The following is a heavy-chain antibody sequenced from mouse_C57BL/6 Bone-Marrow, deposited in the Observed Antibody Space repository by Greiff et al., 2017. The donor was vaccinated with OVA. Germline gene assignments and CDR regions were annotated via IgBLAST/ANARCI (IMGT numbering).Heavy chain of an antibody. CDR3: ARGAVVDHYAMDY. D-gene: IGHD1-1*01. Sequence: QVQLQQSGAELVRPGTSVKMSCKASGYTFTNYWIGWAKQRPGHGLEWIGDIYPGGGYTYYNEKFKGKATLTADKSSSTAYMQFSSLTSEDSAIYYCARGAVVDHYAMDYWGQGTSVTVSS. CDR2: IYPGGGYT. CDR1: GYTFTNYW. V-gene: IGHV1-63*01. J-gene: IGHJ4*01.